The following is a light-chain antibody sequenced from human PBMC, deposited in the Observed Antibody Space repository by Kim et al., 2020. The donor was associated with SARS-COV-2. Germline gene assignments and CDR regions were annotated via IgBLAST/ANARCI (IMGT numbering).Light chain of an antibody. CDR2: DAS. CDR3: QQYNSYSQT. J-gene: IGKJ1*01. V-gene: IGKV1-5*01. Sequence: ASVGDRVTITCRASQSISSWLAWYQQKPGKAPKLLIYDASSLESGVPSRFSGSGSGTEFTLAISSLQPDDFATYYCQQYNSYSQTFGQGTKVDIK. CDR1: QSISSW.